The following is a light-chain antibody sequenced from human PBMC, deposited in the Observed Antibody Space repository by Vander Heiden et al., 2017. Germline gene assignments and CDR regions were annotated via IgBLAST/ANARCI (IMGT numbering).Light chain of an antibody. V-gene: IGLV1-47*01. CDR3: AAWDDSLSGRV. Sequence: QPVPTHPPSASPTPGQSAPISWSGSSINVGSNYVYWYQQLPGTAPKLLIYRNNQRPSGVPDRFSGSKSGTSASLAISGLRCEDEADYYCAAWDDSLSGRVFGGGTKLTVL. J-gene: IGLJ3*02. CDR2: RNN. CDR1: SINVGSNY.